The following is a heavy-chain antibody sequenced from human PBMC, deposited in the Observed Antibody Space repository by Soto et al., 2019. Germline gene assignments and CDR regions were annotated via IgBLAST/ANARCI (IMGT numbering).Heavy chain of an antibody. CDR3: ARVQRISIDFDY. CDR2: IWYDGSNK. CDR1: GFTFSSYG. V-gene: IGHV3-33*01. Sequence: PGGSLRLSCAASGFTFSSYGMHWVRQAPGKGLEWVAVIWYDGSNKYYADSVKGRFTISRDNSKNTLYLQMNSLRAADTAVYYCARVQRISIDFDYWGQGTLVTVSS. D-gene: IGHD2-15*01. J-gene: IGHJ4*02.